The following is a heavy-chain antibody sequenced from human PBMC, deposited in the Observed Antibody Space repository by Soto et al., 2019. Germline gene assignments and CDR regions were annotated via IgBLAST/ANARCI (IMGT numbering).Heavy chain of an antibody. CDR1: GGSISSGSYY. V-gene: IGHV4-31*03. J-gene: IGHJ4*02. Sequence: PSETLSLTCTVSGGSISSGSYYWSWIRQHPGKGLEWIGYIYYSGSTYYNPSLKSRVTISVDTSKNQFSLKLSSVTAADTAVYYCARYSSSTSYQFDYWGQGTLVTVSS. CDR3: ARYSSSTSYQFDY. CDR2: IYYSGST. D-gene: IGHD2-2*01.